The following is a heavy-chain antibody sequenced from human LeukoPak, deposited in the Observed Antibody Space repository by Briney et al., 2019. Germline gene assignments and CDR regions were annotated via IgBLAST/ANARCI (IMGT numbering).Heavy chain of an antibody. CDR1: GFSLSRYA. CDR3: AKCRGSSWSDYFDY. J-gene: IGHJ4*02. CDR2: ISDSGGRT. D-gene: IGHD6-13*01. V-gene: IGHV3-23*01. Sequence: GGSLRLSCAVSGFSLSRYAMSWVSQAPGKGLEWVSAISDSGGRTYYADSVKGRFTISRDNSRNTLYLQMNTLRAEDTAVYYCAKCRGSSWSDYFDYWGQGTLVTVSS.